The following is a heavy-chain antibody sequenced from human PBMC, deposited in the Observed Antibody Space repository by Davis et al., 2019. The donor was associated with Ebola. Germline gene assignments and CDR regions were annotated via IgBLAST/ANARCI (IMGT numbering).Heavy chain of an antibody. Sequence: GESLKISCAASGFTVSRNFMNWVRQAPGKGLEWVSITDSAGDTYFADSVRGRFTVSRDNSKNTLHLQMNNLRAEDTALYYCARGPSFFDPWGQGTLVTVS. CDR3: ARGPSFFDP. J-gene: IGHJ5*02. V-gene: IGHV3-53*01. D-gene: IGHD2-2*01. CDR2: TDSAGDT. CDR1: GFTVSRNF.